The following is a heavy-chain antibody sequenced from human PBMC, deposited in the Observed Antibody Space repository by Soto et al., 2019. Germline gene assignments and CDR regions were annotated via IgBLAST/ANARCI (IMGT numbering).Heavy chain of an antibody. CDR3: ARGGSGYTWFHGG. J-gene: IGHJ4*02. CDR2: IIPVSQTA. D-gene: IGHD3-22*01. Sequence: QEQLVQSGAEVKKPGSSVKVSCKASGGLFSSYPISWVRQVTGQGLEWMGGIIPVSQTAYYKQRFQVMTTITAHESTNTDSLELSRLRSEDRAIYYCARGGSGYTWFHGGWGQGTLGTVSS. CDR1: GGLFSSYP. V-gene: IGHV1-69*01.